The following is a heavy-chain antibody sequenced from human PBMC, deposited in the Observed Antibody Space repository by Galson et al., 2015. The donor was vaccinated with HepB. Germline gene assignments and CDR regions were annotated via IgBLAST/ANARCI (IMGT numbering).Heavy chain of an antibody. Sequence: SVKVSCKASGYTFTSYYMHWVRQAPGQGLEWMGIINPSGGSTSYAQKFQGRVTMTRDTSTSTVYMELSSLRSEDTAVYYCARGCSSTSCYGVGGDYWGQGTLVTVSS. CDR1: GYTFTSYY. J-gene: IGHJ4*02. V-gene: IGHV1-46*03. CDR2: INPSGGST. CDR3: ARGCSSTSCYGVGGDY. D-gene: IGHD2-2*01.